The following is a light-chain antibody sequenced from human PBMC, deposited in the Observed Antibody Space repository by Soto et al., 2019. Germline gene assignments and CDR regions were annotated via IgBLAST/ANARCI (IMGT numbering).Light chain of an antibody. V-gene: IGKV1-5*03. J-gene: IGKJ1*01. CDR1: QSITDW. CDR2: KAS. CDR3: QYWDDYSWT. Sequence: DLQMTQSPSTLSASVGDRVTITCRASQSITDWLAWYQQKPGKAPKLLIYKASNLEGGVPSRFSGSGSGTEFTLTISSVQPDDFATYYCQYWDDYSWTFGQGTKVEIK.